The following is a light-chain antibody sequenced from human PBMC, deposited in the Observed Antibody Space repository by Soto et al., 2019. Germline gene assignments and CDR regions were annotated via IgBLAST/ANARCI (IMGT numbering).Light chain of an antibody. CDR1: SSNIGNNY. CDR3: GTWDSSLSAAV. CDR2: DNN. Sequence: QSVLTPPPSVSAAPGQKVTISCSGRSSNIGNNYVSWYQQLPGTAPKLLIYDNNKRPSGIPDRFSGSKSGTSATLGITGLQTGDEADYYCGTWDSSLSAAVFGGGTQLTVL. J-gene: IGLJ7*01. V-gene: IGLV1-51*01.